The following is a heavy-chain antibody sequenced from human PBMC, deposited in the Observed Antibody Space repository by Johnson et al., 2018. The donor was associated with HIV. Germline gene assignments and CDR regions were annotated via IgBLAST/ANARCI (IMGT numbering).Heavy chain of an antibody. CDR3: ARGAGYFDWLSADEGFAFDI. D-gene: IGHD3-9*01. CDR2: LHWNGGRT. J-gene: IGHJ3*02. CDR1: GFTFDDYG. Sequence: VQLVESGGGVVRPGGSLRLSCAASGFTFDDYGMTWVRQAPGTGLEWVSGLHWNGGRTYYANSVKGIFTISRANSKNTLYLQMGSLRTEDMAVYYCARGAGYFDWLSADEGFAFDIWGQGTMVTVSS. V-gene: IGHV3-20*04.